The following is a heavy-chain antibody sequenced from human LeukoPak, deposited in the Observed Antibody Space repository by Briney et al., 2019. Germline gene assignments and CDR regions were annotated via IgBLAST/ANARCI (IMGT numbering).Heavy chain of an antibody. CDR1: GYTFTGYG. D-gene: IGHD3-10*01. J-gene: IGHJ4*02. V-gene: IGHV1-18*01. Sequence: ASVKVSCKAPGYTFTGYGISWVRQAPGQGLEWMGWISAYNGNTNYAQKLQGRVTMTTDTSTSTAYMELRSLRSDDTAVYYCARDGWELLSAWIDYWGQGTLVTVSS. CDR2: ISAYNGNT. CDR3: ARDGWELLSAWIDY.